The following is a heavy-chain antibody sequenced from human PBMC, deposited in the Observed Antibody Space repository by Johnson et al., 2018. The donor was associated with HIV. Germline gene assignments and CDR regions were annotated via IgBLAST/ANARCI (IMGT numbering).Heavy chain of an antibody. D-gene: IGHD5-18*01. CDR2: ISYSGSDT. CDR3: AKERTAMVTPFDA. Sequence: QVQLVESGGGVVQPGRSLRLSCAASGFSFSTYNMHWVRHAPGRGLEWVAFISYSGSDTYYVDSVKGRFTVSRDNSENTLFLQMNSLRDEDTAVYYCAKERTAMVTPFDAWGQGTSVTVSS. CDR1: GFSFSTYN. V-gene: IGHV3-30*18. J-gene: IGHJ3*01.